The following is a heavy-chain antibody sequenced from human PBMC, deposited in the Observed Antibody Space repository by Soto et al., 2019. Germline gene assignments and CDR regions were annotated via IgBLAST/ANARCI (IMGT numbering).Heavy chain of an antibody. CDR2: IFSGGSGT. Sequence: EVQLLESGGGMIQPGGSLRLSCSGSGFSMSSYTMGWVRLTPGKGLEWVATIFSGGSGTEYADSVTGRFSLSRDNSKNIMYLQMNSLRDEDTALYYCARDRQPDGIWTFDYWGRGTLVTVSS. V-gene: IGHV3-23*01. D-gene: IGHD1-1*01. CDR3: ARDRQPDGIWTFDY. CDR1: GFSMSSYT. J-gene: IGHJ4*02.